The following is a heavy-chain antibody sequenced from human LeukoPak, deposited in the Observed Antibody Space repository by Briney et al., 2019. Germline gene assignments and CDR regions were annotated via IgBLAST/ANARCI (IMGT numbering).Heavy chain of an antibody. CDR1: GYTFTGYY. D-gene: IGHD2-15*01. Sequence: VASVKVSCKASGYTFTGYYMHWVRQAPGQGLEWMGWINPNSGGTNYAQKFQGRVTMTRDTSISTAYMELSRLRSDDTAVYYCARDRERIWRRTYFDYWGQGTLVTVSS. J-gene: IGHJ4*02. V-gene: IGHV1-2*02. CDR2: INPNSGGT. CDR3: ARDRERIWRRTYFDY.